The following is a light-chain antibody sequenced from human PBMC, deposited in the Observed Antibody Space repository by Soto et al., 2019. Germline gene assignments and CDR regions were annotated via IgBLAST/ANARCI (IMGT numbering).Light chain of an antibody. Sequence: DIQMTQSPSTLYASVGDIVTITCRASQSIRCWLAWYQQRPGKAPKVLIYKASKLESGVPSRFSGSGSGTEFTLTVSSLQPDDFATYYCQHYNNFTWTFGPGTKVDIK. CDR3: QHYNNFTWT. V-gene: IGKV1-5*03. J-gene: IGKJ1*01. CDR1: QSIRCW. CDR2: KAS.